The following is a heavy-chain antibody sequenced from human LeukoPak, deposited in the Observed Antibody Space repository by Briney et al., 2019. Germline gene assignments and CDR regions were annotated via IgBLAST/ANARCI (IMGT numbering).Heavy chain of an antibody. Sequence: GGSLRLSFAASGFTFNRYGMHWVRQAPGKGLEWVAVISYDGSNKYSADSVKGRFTISRDNSKNTLFLQMNSLRAEDTAVYYCAQEVTAADYASDICYQGTMVTVSS. J-gene: IGHJ3*02. V-gene: IGHV3-30*18. D-gene: IGHD4-23*01. CDR2: ISYDGSNK. CDR1: GFTFNRYG. CDR3: AQEVTAADYASDI.